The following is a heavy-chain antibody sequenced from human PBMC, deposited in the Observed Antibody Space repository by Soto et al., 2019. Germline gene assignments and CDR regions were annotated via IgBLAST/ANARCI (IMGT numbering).Heavy chain of an antibody. D-gene: IGHD6-19*01. CDR1: GGSISSSSYY. V-gene: IGHV4-39*01. Sequence: QLQLQESGPGLVKPSETLSLTCTVSGGSISSSSYYWGWIRQPPGKGLEWIGSIYYSGSTYYNPSLKSQVTISVDTSKNQFSLKLSSVTAADTAVYYCAGALNSSGWYRLAYWGQGTLVTVSS. CDR2: IYYSGST. J-gene: IGHJ4*02. CDR3: AGALNSSGWYRLAY.